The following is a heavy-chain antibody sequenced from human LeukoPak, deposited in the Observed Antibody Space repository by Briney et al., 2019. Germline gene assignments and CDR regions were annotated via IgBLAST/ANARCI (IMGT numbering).Heavy chain of an antibody. D-gene: IGHD4-17*01. CDR2: SHYSGIT. J-gene: IGHJ4*02. V-gene: IGHV4-59*08. CDR1: GGSISSYY. Sequence: YPSETLSLTCTVSGGSISSYYWSWIRQPPGKGLEWIGYSHYSGITNYNPSLKSRLIISVDTSKNQFSLKLNSVTAADTAVYYCASIYGDYPDYWGQGTLVTVSS. CDR3: ASIYGDYPDY.